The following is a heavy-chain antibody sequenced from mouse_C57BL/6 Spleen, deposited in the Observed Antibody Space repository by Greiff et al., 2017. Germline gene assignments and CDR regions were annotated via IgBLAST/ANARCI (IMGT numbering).Heavy chain of an antibody. Sequence: EVQLVESGGDLVKPGGSLKLSCAASGFTFSSYGMSWVRQTPDKRLEWVATISSGGSYTYYPDSVKGRFTISRDNAKNTLYLRMGYLTSKNTALYYGARHPDVYYPMFAYWGQGTLVTVSA. D-gene: IGHD2-3*01. CDR2: ISSGGSYT. CDR3: ARHPDVYYPMFAY. V-gene: IGHV5-6*01. J-gene: IGHJ3*01. CDR1: GFTFSSYG.